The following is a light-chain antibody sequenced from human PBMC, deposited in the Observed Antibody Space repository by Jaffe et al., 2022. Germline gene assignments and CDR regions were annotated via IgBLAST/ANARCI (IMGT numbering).Light chain of an antibody. CDR1: SGDVGRYNR. CDR3: SSYTSSSTLI. Sequence: QSALTQPPSVSGSPGQSVTISCTGTSGDVGRYNRVSWYRQPPGTAPKLMIYAVSDRPSGVPDRFSGSKSGNTASLTISGLQADDEADYYCSSYTSSSTLIFGGGTKLTVL. J-gene: IGLJ2*01. V-gene: IGLV2-18*02. CDR2: AVS.